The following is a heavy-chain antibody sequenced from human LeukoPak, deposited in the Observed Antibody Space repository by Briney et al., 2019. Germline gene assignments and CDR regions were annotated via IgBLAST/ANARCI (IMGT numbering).Heavy chain of an antibody. D-gene: IGHD2-21*01. CDR3: ARGRDWVDAFDI. J-gene: IGHJ3*02. Sequence: GGSLRLSCAASGFTFSSYSMNWVRQAPGKGLEWVSSISSSSSYIYYADSVKGRFTISRDNAKNSLYLQMNSLRAEDTAVYYCARGRDWVDAFDIWGQGTMVTVSS. CDR1: GFTFSSYS. V-gene: IGHV3-21*01. CDR2: ISSSSSYI.